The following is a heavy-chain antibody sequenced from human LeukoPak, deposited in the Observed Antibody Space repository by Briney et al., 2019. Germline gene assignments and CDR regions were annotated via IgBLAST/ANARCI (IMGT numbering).Heavy chain of an antibody. CDR3: AKETGYSSGWWPVYDAYL. Sequence: GGSLRLSCAASGFTFSSYAMSWVRQAPGKGLEWVSAISGSGGSTYYADSVKGRFTISRDNSKNTLYLQMNSLRAEDTAVYYCAKETGYSSGWWPVYDAYLWGQGTMVTVSS. CDR2: ISGSGGST. J-gene: IGHJ3*01. CDR1: GFTFSSYA. V-gene: IGHV3-23*01. D-gene: IGHD6-19*01.